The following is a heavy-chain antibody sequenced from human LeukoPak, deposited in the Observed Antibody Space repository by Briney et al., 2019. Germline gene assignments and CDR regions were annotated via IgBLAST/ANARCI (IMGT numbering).Heavy chain of an antibody. V-gene: IGHV4-30-4*01. Sequence: SQTLSLTCTVSGGSISSGDYYWSWIRQPPGKGLEWIGYIYYSGSTYYNPSLKSRVTISVDTSKNQFSLKPSSVTAADTAVYYCARGGGIYYDSSGYPSWDYWGQGTLVTVSS. CDR1: GGSISSGDYY. J-gene: IGHJ4*02. CDR2: IYYSGST. D-gene: IGHD3-22*01. CDR3: ARGGGIYYDSSGYPSWDY.